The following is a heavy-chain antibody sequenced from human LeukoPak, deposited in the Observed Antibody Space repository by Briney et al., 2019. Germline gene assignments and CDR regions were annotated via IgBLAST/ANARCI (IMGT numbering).Heavy chain of an antibody. Sequence: PSETLSLTCTVSGGSVSSGSYFWSWIRQPPGKGLEWIGHINYSGSTNYDPYLKSRVTISIHTSKNQISLKLSSVTAADTAVYYCARDVPGRYYDYWGQGTLVPVSS. CDR2: INYSGST. V-gene: IGHV4-61*01. D-gene: IGHD1-26*01. CDR1: GGSVSSGSYF. J-gene: IGHJ4*02. CDR3: ARDVPGRYYDY.